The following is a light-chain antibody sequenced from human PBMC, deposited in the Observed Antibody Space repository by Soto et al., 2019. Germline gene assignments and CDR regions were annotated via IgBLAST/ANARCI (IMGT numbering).Light chain of an antibody. CDR1: SSDVGGYNY. J-gene: IGLJ1*01. CDR3: SSYTTSNTRQIV. V-gene: IGLV2-14*03. Sequence: QSALTQHASVSGSPGQSITISCTGTSSDVGGYNYVSWYQHHPGKAPKLIIYDVTNRPSGVSNPFSGSKSGNTASLTISGLQPEDEADYYCSSYTTSNTRQIVFGTGTKVTVL. CDR2: DVT.